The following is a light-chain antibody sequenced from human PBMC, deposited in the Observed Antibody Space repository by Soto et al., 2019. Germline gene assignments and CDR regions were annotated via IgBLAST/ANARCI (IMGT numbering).Light chain of an antibody. CDR2: AAS. Sequence: DIQMTPSPSSLSASVGDRVTITCRASQSISTYLHWYQQKPGKAPHLLIYAASTLQSGVPSRFSGSGSGTDVTLTISCRQPADVATYFCQHGYGTPLSVGGGTKVDIK. J-gene: IGKJ4*01. V-gene: IGKV1-39*01. CDR1: QSISTY. CDR3: QHGYGTPLS.